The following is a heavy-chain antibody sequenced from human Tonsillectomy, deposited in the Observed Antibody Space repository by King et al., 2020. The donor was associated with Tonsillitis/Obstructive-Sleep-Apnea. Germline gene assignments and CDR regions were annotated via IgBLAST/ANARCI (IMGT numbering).Heavy chain of an antibody. CDR2: TWYDARNK. V-gene: IGHV3-33*01. Sequence: VQLVESGGGVVQPGGSLRLSCAASGFTFSSYGMHWVRQAPGKGLEWVAVTWYDARNKYYADSVKGRFSISRDNSKNTVYLQMNSLRAEDTAVYYCARGRAAPGTLIIGYFDYWGQGTLVTVSS. J-gene: IGHJ4*02. CDR3: ARGRAAPGTLIIGYFDY. CDR1: GFTFSSYG. D-gene: IGHD6-13*01.